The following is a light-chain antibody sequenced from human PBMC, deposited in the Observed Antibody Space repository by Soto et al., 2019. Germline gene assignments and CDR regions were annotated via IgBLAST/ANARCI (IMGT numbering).Light chain of an antibody. CDR2: GAA. CDR1: QFIGDN. J-gene: IGKJ1*01. Sequence: DIVMTQSPATLSLSPGDRAILSCRASQFIGDNLAWYQQKSGQAPRLLIYGAATRATAIPARFSGSRSGTEFTLTISGLQSEDVAMYYCQQYSNWPPWTFGQGTRVDIK. CDR3: QQYSNWPPWT. V-gene: IGKV3-15*01.